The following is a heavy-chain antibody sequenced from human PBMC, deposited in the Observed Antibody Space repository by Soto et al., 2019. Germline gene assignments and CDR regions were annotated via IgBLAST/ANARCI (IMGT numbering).Heavy chain of an antibody. J-gene: IGHJ4*02. CDR1: GYTFSNYG. CDR2: VSAYNRNT. Sequence: QVQLVQSGPEVKKPGASVKVSCKGSGYTFSNYGVTWVRQAPGQGLERLGWVSAYNRNTDYAQKFEDRATMTIDTSTNTAYLELRSLTPDDTAVYYCASERRWAPLLYWGQGTL. D-gene: IGHD1-26*01. V-gene: IGHV1-18*01. CDR3: ASERRWAPLLY.